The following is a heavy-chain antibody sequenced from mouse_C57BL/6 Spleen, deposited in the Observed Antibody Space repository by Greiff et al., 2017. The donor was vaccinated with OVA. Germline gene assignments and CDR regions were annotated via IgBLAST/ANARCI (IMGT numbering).Heavy chain of an antibody. J-gene: IGHJ4*01. V-gene: IGHV1-64*01. CDR1: GYTFTSYW. Sequence: QVQLQQPGAELVKPGASVKLSCKASGYTFTSYWMHWVKQRPGQGLEWIGMIHPNSGSTNYNEKFKSKATLTVDKSSSTAYMQLGSLTSEDSAVYYCARAHSNYAAMDYWGQGTSVTVSS. CDR2: IHPNSGST. D-gene: IGHD2-5*01. CDR3: ARAHSNYAAMDY.